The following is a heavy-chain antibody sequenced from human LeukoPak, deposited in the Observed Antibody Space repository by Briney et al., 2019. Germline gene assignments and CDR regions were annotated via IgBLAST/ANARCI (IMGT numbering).Heavy chain of an antibody. CDR1: GFTFSSYA. J-gene: IGHJ4*02. Sequence: GGSLRLSCAASGFTFSSYALHWAGQAPGKGLEWVAVISYDGSNKYYADSVKGRFTISRDNSKNTLYLQMNSLRAEDTAVYYCAREDYFDYWGQGTLVTVSS. V-gene: IGHV3-30-3*01. CDR2: ISYDGSNK. CDR3: AREDYFDY.